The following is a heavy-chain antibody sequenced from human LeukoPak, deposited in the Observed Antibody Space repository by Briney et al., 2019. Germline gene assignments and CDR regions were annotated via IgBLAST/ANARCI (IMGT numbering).Heavy chain of an antibody. CDR1: GGSISSGDYY. CDR2: IYYSGST. J-gene: IGHJ4*02. Sequence: NSSQTLSLTCTVSGGSISSGDYYWSWIRQPPGKGLEWIGYIYYSGSTYYNPSLKSRVTISVDTSKNQFSLKLSSVTAADTAVYYCARAVGVGATTDYWGQGTLVTVSS. V-gene: IGHV4-30-4*08. CDR3: ARAVGVGATTDY. D-gene: IGHD1-26*01.